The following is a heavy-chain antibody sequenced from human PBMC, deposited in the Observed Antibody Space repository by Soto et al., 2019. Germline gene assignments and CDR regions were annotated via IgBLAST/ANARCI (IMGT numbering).Heavy chain of an antibody. Sequence: QLGGSLRLSCAASGFTFSSYSMNWVRQAPGKGLEWVSYISSSSSTIYYADSVKGRFTISRDNAKNSLYLQMNSLRDEDTAVYYCARGAPEGFLEWLLVLSLDVWGQGTTVTVSS. J-gene: IGHJ6*02. V-gene: IGHV3-48*02. CDR1: GFTFSSYS. CDR3: ARGAPEGFLEWLLVLSLDV. CDR2: ISSSSSTI. D-gene: IGHD3-3*01.